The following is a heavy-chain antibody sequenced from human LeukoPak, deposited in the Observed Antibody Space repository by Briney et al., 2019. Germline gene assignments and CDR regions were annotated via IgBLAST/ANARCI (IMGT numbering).Heavy chain of an antibody. CDR3: ARALTGWDAFDI. Sequence: GGSLRLSCAASGFTVSGIYMTWVRQAPGKGLEWVSLISNDGVTYYVDSVTGRFTISRDSSKNTLYLQMNSLRAEDTAVYYCARALTGWDAFDIWGQGTMVTVSS. V-gene: IGHV3-66*01. CDR1: GFTVSGIY. D-gene: IGHD3-9*01. CDR2: ISNDGVT. J-gene: IGHJ3*02.